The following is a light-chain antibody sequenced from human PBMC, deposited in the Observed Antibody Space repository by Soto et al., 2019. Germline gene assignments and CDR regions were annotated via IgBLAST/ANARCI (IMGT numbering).Light chain of an antibody. V-gene: IGKV1-33*01. CDR1: QSISSW. CDR2: DAS. CDR3: KQYENLPT. J-gene: IGKJ5*01. Sequence: DIQMPQSPSTLSASVGDSVTITGRASQSISSWLAWYQQKPGRAPKLLIYDASNLEAGVPSRFRGSGSGTDFTFTISRLQPEDIATYYCKQYENLPTFGKGTRLEIK.